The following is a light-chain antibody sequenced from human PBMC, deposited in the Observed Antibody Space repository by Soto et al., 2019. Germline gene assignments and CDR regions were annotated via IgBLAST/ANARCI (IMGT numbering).Light chain of an antibody. Sequence: EIVLTQSPGILSLSPGERATLSCRASQSVSSSYLAWYQQKPGQAPRLLIYGASNRATGIPDRFSASGSKTTFTLPISRLEPEDFAVYYCQQYGSSPPYTFGQGTKLEIK. V-gene: IGKV3-20*01. CDR2: GAS. CDR3: QQYGSSPPYT. CDR1: QSVSSSY. J-gene: IGKJ2*01.